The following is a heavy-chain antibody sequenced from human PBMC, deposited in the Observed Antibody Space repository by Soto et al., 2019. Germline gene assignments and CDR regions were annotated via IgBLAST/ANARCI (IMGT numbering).Heavy chain of an antibody. CDR3: AKARIAAAGAPIDY. Sequence: PGGSLGLSSAASGFTFRSYAMSWVRQAPGKGLEWVSAISGSGGSTYYADSVKGRFTISRDNSKNTLYLQMNSLRAEDTAVYYCAKARIAAAGAPIDYWGQGTLVTSPQ. V-gene: IGHV3-23*01. D-gene: IGHD6-13*01. J-gene: IGHJ4*02. CDR1: GFTFRSYA. CDR2: ISGSGGST.